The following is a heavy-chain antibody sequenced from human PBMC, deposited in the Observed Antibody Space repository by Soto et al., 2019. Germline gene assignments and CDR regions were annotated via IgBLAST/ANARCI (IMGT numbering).Heavy chain of an antibody. CDR3: ARDLEVAVAGA. D-gene: IGHD6-19*01. J-gene: IGHJ5*02. CDR1: GFTFSSYA. CDR2: ISYDGSNK. Sequence: GGSLRLSCASSGFTFSSYAMHWVRQAPGKGLEWVAVISYDGSNKYYADSVKGRFTISRDNSKNTLYLQMNSLRAEDTAVYYCARDLEVAVAGAWGQGT. V-gene: IGHV3-30-3*01.